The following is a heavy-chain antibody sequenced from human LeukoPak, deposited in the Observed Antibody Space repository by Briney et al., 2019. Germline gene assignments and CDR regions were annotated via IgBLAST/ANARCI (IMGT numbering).Heavy chain of an antibody. J-gene: IGHJ4*02. CDR3: ANYRSGGGGYYSGLEH. V-gene: IGHV3-23*01. CDR1: GCTFRNYA. CDR2: TSGSGDIK. Sequence: GGSLRLSCAASGCTFRNYAMTWVRQAPGKGLEWVSRTSGSGDIKLYADSVKGRFTISRTNSENRLYLQMNSLRAEDTAVYYCANYRSGGGGYYSGLEHWGQGTLVAVSS. D-gene: IGHD2-15*01.